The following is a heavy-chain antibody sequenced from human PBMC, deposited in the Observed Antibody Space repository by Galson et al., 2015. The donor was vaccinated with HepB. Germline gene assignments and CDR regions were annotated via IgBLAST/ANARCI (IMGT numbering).Heavy chain of an antibody. V-gene: IGHV4-4*02. CDR3: ARLPPPADYYDYGMDV. J-gene: IGHJ6*02. Sequence: TLSLTCTVSRGSISSPHWWTWVRQPPGKGLEWIGEIHYSGTAIYNRSLKSRITILIDMSKNQFSLKLTSVTAADAAVYYCARLPPPADYYDYGMDVWGHGTTVTVSS. D-gene: IGHD3-16*01. CDR1: RGSISSPHW. CDR2: IHYSGTA.